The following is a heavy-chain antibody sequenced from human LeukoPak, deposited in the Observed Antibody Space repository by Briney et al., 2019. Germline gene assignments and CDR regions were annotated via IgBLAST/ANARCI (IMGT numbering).Heavy chain of an antibody. CDR1: GYTFTGYY. D-gene: IGHD5-12*01. V-gene: IGHV1-2*02. J-gene: IGHJ4*02. Sequence: ASVKVSCKASGYTFTGYYMSWVRQAPGQWLEWMGWINPNSGDTNYAQKFQGRVTMTRDTSIRTAYMELSRLRSDDTAVYYCARDSGLGYSGYDLAWWGQGTLVTASS. CDR3: ARDSGLGYSGYDLAW. CDR2: INPNSGDT.